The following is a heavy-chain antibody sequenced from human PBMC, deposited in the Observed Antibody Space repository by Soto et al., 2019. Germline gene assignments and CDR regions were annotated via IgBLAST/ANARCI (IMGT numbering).Heavy chain of an antibody. V-gene: IGHV3-23*01. J-gene: IGHJ3*01. CDR1: GFTFRSYA. Sequence: GGSLRLSCAASGFTFRSYAIYWVRQAPGKGLEWVSAITGGGDTTFYADSVKGRFTISRDNSKNTVYLQMNSLRAEDTAVYYCAKDRARKGGFDAFDVWGQGKIVTVSS. CDR2: ITGGGDTT. D-gene: IGHD1-26*01. CDR3: AKDRARKGGFDAFDV.